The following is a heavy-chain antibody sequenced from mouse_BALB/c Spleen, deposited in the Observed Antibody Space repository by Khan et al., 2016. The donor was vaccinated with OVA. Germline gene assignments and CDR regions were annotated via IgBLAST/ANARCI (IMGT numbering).Heavy chain of an antibody. D-gene: IGHD1-2*01. CDR1: GYTFTSYW. CDR3: AREAALYHFDH. CDR2: IYPGTDNS. V-gene: IGHV1S132*01. Sequence: QIQLVQSGAELVRPGASVKLSCKTSGYTFTSYWIHWVKQRSGQGLEWIARIYPGTDNSYYNEKFKDKATLTADKSSSTAYMKLSSLKSEDSDVYFCAREAALYHFDHWGQGTTLTVSS. J-gene: IGHJ2*01.